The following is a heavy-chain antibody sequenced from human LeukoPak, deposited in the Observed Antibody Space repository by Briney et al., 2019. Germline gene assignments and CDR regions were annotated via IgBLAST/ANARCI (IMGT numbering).Heavy chain of an antibody. J-gene: IGHJ5*02. CDR3: ARGTSMTTVTERFDP. CDR1: GYTFTSYG. V-gene: IGHV1-18*01. Sequence: ASVKLSCKTSGYTFTSYGVNWVRLAPGQGAEWMGWISGYRGTTNYAQQVQGRVTMTIDTSTSTVYMELRSLRSDDTAMYYCARGTSMTTVTERFDPWGQGTPVTVSS. CDR2: ISGYRGTT. D-gene: IGHD4-17*01.